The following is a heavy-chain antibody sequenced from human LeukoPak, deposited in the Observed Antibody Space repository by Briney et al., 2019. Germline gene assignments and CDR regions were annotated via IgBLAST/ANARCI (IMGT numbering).Heavy chain of an antibody. Sequence: SETLSLTCTVSGASISSSYWSWIRQPPGKGLEWIGYIYYTGSTNYNPSLKSRVTISVDMSKNQFSLQLSSVTATDTAVYYCARTDSKSYSSGWYNYWGQGTLVTVSS. D-gene: IGHD6-19*01. CDR2: IYYTGST. V-gene: IGHV4-59*08. CDR3: ARTDSKSYSSGWYNY. CDR1: GASISSSY. J-gene: IGHJ4*02.